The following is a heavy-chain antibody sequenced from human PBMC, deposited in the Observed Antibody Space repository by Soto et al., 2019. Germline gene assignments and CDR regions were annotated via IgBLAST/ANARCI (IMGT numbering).Heavy chain of an antibody. Sequence: PGGSLRLPCAASGFTFSSYEMNWVRQAPGKGLEWVSYISSSGSTIYYADSVKGRFTISRDDAKNSLYLQMNSRRAEDTAVYYCARCSDYAWFDPWGQGTLVTVSS. CDR1: GFTFSSYE. D-gene: IGHD4-17*01. V-gene: IGHV3-48*03. CDR3: ARCSDYAWFDP. CDR2: ISSSGSTI. J-gene: IGHJ5*02.